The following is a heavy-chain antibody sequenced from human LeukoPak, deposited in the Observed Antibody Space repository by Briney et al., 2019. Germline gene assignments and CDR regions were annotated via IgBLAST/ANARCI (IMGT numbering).Heavy chain of an antibody. CDR2: IGTAGDT. Sequence: GGSLRLSCAASGFTFSSYDMHWVRQATGKGLEWVSAIGTAGDTYYPGSVKGRFTISRENAKNSLYLQMNSLRAGDTAVYYCARGRGYTDPFGYWGQGTLVTVSS. CDR3: ARGRGYTDPFGY. J-gene: IGHJ4*02. V-gene: IGHV3-13*01. D-gene: IGHD5-18*01. CDR1: GFTFSSYD.